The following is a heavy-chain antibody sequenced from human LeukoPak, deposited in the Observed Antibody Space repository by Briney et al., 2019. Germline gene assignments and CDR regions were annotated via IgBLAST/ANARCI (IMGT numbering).Heavy chain of an antibody. J-gene: IGHJ6*03. V-gene: IGHV3-53*01. D-gene: IGHD3-10*01. Sequence: GGSLRLSCAASGFTVSSTYMSWVRQAPGEGLEWVSVIYSGGSTYYSDSVRGRLTISRDNSKNTLYLQMNSLRAEDTAVYYCARGARLTMVRGVIRYSYMDVWGKGTTVTISS. CDR1: GFTVSSTY. CDR2: IYSGGST. CDR3: ARGARLTMVRGVIRYSYMDV.